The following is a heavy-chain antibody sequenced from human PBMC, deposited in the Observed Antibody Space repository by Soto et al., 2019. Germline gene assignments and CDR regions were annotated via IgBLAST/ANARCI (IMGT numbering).Heavy chain of an antibody. J-gene: IGHJ6*02. CDR1: GGTFSSYA. Sequence: QVQLVQSGAEVKKPGSSVKVSCKASGGTFSSYAISWVRQAPGQGLEWMGGISPIFGTANYAQKFQGRVTITADESTSTAYMELSSLRSEDTAVYYCARLTDSYYYYGMDVWGQGTTVTVSS. D-gene: IGHD3-9*01. V-gene: IGHV1-69*01. CDR2: ISPIFGTA. CDR3: ARLTDSYYYYGMDV.